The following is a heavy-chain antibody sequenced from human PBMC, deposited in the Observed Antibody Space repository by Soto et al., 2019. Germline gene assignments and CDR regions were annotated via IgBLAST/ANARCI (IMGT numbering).Heavy chain of an antibody. J-gene: IGHJ5*02. CDR1: GGSISSYY. CDR3: ARTGKFYYHDNSGLPFDP. Sequence: PSETLSLTCTVSGGSISSYYWSWIRQPPGKGLEWIGYIYYSGSTNYNPSLKSRVTISIDKSKNQFSLKLKSVTAADTAVYFCARTGKFYYHDNSGLPFDPWGQGTLVTVSS. CDR2: IYYSGST. D-gene: IGHD3-22*01. V-gene: IGHV4-59*12.